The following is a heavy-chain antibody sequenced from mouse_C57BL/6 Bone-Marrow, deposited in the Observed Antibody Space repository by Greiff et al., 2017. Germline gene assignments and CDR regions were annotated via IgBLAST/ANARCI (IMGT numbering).Heavy chain of an antibody. CDR3: TTVVEDWYFDV. D-gene: IGHD1-1*01. Sequence: VQLQQSGTVLARPGASVKMSCKTSGYTFTSYWMHWVKQRPGQGLEWIGAIYPGNSDTSYNQKFQGKAKLTAVTSASTAYMELSSLTNEGSAVYYCTTVVEDWYFDVWGTGTTVTVSS. J-gene: IGHJ1*03. CDR2: IYPGNSDT. V-gene: IGHV1-5*01. CDR1: GYTFTSYW.